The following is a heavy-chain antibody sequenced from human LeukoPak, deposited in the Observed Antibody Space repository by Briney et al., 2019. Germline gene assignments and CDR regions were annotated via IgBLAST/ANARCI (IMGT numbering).Heavy chain of an antibody. D-gene: IGHD6-19*01. CDR2: IYPDDADT. V-gene: IGHV5-51*01. CDR1: GYSFTTYW. J-gene: IGHJ4*02. Sequence: GESLKISCKGSGYSFTTYWIAWVRQVSRKGLEWMGIIYPDDADTRDSASFQGQVTISTDKPSSTAYLQWSSLKASDTAMYYCARLPRAVAGSLRYYFDFWAQGTLVIVSS. CDR3: ARLPRAVAGSLRYYFDF.